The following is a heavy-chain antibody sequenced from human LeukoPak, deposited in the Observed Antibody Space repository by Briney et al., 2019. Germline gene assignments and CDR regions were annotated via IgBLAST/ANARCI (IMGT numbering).Heavy chain of an antibody. CDR1: GGTFSSYA. CDR2: INPNSGGT. V-gene: IGHV1-2*02. J-gene: IGHJ4*02. CDR3: ARVGNAGGSDY. D-gene: IGHD2-15*01. Sequence: ASVKASCKASGGTFSSYAISWVRQAPGQGLEWMGWINPNSGGTNYAQKFQGRVTMTRDTSISTAYMELSRLRSDDMAVYYCARVGNAGGSDYWGQGTLVTVSS.